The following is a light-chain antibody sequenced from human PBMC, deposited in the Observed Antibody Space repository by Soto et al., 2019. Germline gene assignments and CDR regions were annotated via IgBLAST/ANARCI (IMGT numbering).Light chain of an antibody. CDR2: GAS. J-gene: IGKJ2*01. Sequence: DVQLTQSPSSLSASVGDRVTITCRASQDSNTYLNWYQHKPGKAPNLLIYGASTVHSGVPLRFSGSGSGTDFTLTISSLESADFATYYCQESYRTQYTFGQGTKLEI. CDR1: QDSNTY. V-gene: IGKV1-39*01. CDR3: QESYRTQYT.